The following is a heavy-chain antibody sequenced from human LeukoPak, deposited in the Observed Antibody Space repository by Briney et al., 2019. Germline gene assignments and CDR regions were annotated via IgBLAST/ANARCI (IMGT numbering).Heavy chain of an antibody. CDR1: GFTFSSYA. V-gene: IGHV3-30-3*01. CDR2: ISYDGSNK. Sequence: GGSLRLSCAASGFTFSSYAMHWVRQAPGKGLEWVAVISYDGSNKYYADSVKGRFTNSRDNSKNTLYLQMNSLRAEDTAVYYCAREDDYGDYFQHWGQGTLVTVSS. D-gene: IGHD4-17*01. J-gene: IGHJ1*01. CDR3: AREDDYGDYFQH.